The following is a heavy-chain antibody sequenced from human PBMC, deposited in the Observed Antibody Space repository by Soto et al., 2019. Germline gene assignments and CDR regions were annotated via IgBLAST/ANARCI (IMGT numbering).Heavy chain of an antibody. J-gene: IGHJ6*03. CDR3: ARNLERYYYYYMDV. D-gene: IGHD1-1*01. Sequence: PSETLSLTCTVSGGSISSYYWSWIRQPPGKGLEWIGYIYYSGSTNYNPSLKSRVTISVDTSKNQFSLKLSSVTAADTAVYYCARNLERYYYYYMDVWGKGTTVTV. CDR2: IYYSGST. CDR1: GGSISSYY. V-gene: IGHV4-59*01.